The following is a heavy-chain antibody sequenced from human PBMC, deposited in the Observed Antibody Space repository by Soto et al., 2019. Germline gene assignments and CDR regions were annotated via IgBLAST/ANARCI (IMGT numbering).Heavy chain of an antibody. D-gene: IGHD6-13*01. J-gene: IGHJ3*02. CDR1: GFTLSAYW. CDR3: ARDVSPGSSSVYLDAFDI. CDR2: INRDGSKK. Sequence: EVQLEESGGDLVQPGGSLRLSCAASGFTLSAYWMTWVRQAPGKGLEWVANINRDGSKKSYLDSVRGRFTISRDNVGNSLYLQMDSLRADDTGLYCCARDVSPGSSSVYLDAFDIWGQGTMVTVSS. V-gene: IGHV3-7*05.